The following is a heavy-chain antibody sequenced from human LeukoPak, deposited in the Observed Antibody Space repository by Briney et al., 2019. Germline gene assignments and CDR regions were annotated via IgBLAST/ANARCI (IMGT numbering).Heavy chain of an antibody. CDR3: ARRAAAVALDY. V-gene: IGHV4-34*01. CDR2: INHSGST. J-gene: IGHJ4*02. Sequence: SETLSLTCAVYGGSFSGYYWSWIRQPPGKGLEWIGEINHSGSTNYNPSLKSWVTISVDTSKNQFSLKLSSVTAADTAVYYCARRAAAVALDYWGQGTLVTVSS. CDR1: GGSFSGYY. D-gene: IGHD6-13*01.